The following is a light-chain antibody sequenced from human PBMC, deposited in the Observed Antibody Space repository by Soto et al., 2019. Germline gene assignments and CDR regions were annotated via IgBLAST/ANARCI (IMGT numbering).Light chain of an antibody. V-gene: IGLV2-14*01. J-gene: IGLJ2*01. CDR1: SSDVGGYDY. CDR3: GSYTTSSTLV. CDR2: GVS. Sequence: QSALTQPASVSGSPGQSITISCTGTSSDVGGYDYVSWYQQHPDKAPKLMIYGVSDRPSGVSNRFSGSKSGNTASLTISGLQAEDEADYYCGSYTTSSTLVFGGGTKLTVL.